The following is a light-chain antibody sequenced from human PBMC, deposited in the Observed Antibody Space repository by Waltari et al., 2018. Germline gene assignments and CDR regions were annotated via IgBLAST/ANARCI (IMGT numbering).Light chain of an antibody. V-gene: IGKV4-1*01. CDR2: WAS. Sequence: DIVMTQSPDSLALSLGERATINCRSSQSLLFSSNHKHYLAWYQKNPGQPPKLLIYWASTRDSGVPDRFSGSGSGTDFTLTISGLQAEDVAVYYCQQYFTTPRAFGQGTKVEIK. CDR1: QSLLFSSNHKHY. J-gene: IGKJ1*01. CDR3: QQYFTTPRA.